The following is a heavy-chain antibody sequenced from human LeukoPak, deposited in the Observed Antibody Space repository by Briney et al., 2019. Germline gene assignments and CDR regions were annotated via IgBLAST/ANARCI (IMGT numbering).Heavy chain of an antibody. V-gene: IGHV4-59*01. D-gene: IGHD1-26*01. CDR2: IHYSGTT. Sequence: SETLSLTCTVSSGSISGYFWSWIRQPPRKGLEWIGYIHYSGTTNYNPSLKSRVTISVDASKNQFSLRLSSVTAADTAVYYCASGSYSFYYMDVWGKGTTVTVSS. CDR3: ASGSYSFYYMDV. J-gene: IGHJ6*03. CDR1: SGSISGYF.